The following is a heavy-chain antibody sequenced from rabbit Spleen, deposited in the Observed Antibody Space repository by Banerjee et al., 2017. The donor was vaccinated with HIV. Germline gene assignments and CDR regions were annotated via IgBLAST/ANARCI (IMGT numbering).Heavy chain of an antibody. J-gene: IGHJ4*01. D-gene: IGHD6-1*01. Sequence: QEQLVESGGDLVKPEGSLTLTCKASGFDLTYKYYMCWVRQAPGKGLEWIACIYTGDGTTWHATWVNGRFTISRENTQNTLYLQLNSLTVADTATYFCVREAGYGGYGDGHLWGQGTLVTVS. CDR3: VREAGYGGYGDGHL. V-gene: IGHV1S43*01. CDR2: IYTGDGTT. CDR1: GFDLTYKYY.